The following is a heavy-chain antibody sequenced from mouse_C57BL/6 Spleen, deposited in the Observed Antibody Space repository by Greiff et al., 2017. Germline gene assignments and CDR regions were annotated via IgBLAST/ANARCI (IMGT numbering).Heavy chain of an antibody. D-gene: IGHD1-1*01. J-gene: IGHJ2*01. CDR1: GFNITDYY. CDR3: ASYCGSSYDY. V-gene: IGHV14-2*01. CDR2: IDPEAGET. Sequence: VQLQQSGAELVKPGASVKLSCTASGFNITDYYMHWVKQRTEQGLEWIGRIDPEAGETKSAPKFQGKATITADSSSNTAYLQLSSLTSEYTAVYYCASYCGSSYDYWGQGTTLTVSS.